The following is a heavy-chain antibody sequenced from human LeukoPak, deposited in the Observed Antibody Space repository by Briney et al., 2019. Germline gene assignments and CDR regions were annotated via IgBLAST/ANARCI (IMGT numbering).Heavy chain of an antibody. CDR2: IKRKTDGETT. CDR1: GFTFNYAW. D-gene: IGHD5-18*01. CDR3: TTAPSGYAYMNGWHLDY. J-gene: IGHJ4*02. Sequence: GGSLRLSCAASGFTFNYAWMSWVRQAPGKGLEWVARIKRKTDGETTDYAAPVKGRFTISRDDSKNTLYLQMNSLKTEDTALYYCTTAPSGYAYMNGWHLDYWGQGALVTVSS. V-gene: IGHV3-15*01.